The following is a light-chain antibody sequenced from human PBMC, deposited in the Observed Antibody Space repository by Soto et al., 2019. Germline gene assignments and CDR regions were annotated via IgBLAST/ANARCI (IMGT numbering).Light chain of an antibody. CDR1: SSDIGGYNY. V-gene: IGLV2-11*01. Sequence: QSVLTKPRSVSGSPGQSVPISSTGTSSDIGGYNYVSWYQQHPGKAPKLMIYTVTKRPSGVPDRFSGSKSDNTASLTISGLQADDEADYYCCSYAGSSSYVVGTGTKVTVL. J-gene: IGLJ1*01. CDR2: TVT. CDR3: CSYAGSSSYV.